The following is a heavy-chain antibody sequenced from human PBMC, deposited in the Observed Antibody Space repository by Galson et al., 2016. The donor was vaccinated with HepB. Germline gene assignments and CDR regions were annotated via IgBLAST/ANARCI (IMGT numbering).Heavy chain of an antibody. CDR1: GATFSSYA. V-gene: IGHV1-69*13. D-gene: IGHD4-17*01. Sequence: SVKVSCKVSGATFSSYALNWVRQAPGQGLEWVGAIIPIFGTPNYGHKFDGRVTITADESSNTAYMEVNSLTSEDAAFYYCARGVGSRYGDYESFDYWGPGTLVTVSS. J-gene: IGHJ4*02. CDR3: ARGVGSRYGDYESFDY. CDR2: IIPIFGTP.